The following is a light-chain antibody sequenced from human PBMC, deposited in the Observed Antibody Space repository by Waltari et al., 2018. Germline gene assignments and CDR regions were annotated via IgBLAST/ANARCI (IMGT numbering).Light chain of an antibody. CDR2: VAS. V-gene: IGKV3-11*01. CDR3: QQRTNGPPVT. J-gene: IGKJ5*01. Sequence: EIVLTQSPATLSLSPGERATLSCRASQSVSTYLAWYQHKPGQAPRLLIYVASNRATGIPARFSGSGSGTDFTLTISSLEPDDFAVYYCQQRTNGPPVTFGQGTRLDLK. CDR1: QSVSTY.